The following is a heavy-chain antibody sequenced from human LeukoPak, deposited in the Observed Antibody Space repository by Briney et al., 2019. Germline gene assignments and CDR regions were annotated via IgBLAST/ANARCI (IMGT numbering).Heavy chain of an antibody. V-gene: IGHV3-48*02. CDR2: ISRSSSTI. J-gene: IGHJ4*02. Sequence: PGGSLRLSCAASGFTFSSYSMNWVRQAPGKGLEWVSYISRSSSTIYYADSVKGRFTISRDTAKNSLYLQMNSLRDEDTAVYYCARARQEWLVHFDYWGQGTLVTVSS. D-gene: IGHD6-19*01. CDR1: GFTFSSYS. CDR3: ARARQEWLVHFDY.